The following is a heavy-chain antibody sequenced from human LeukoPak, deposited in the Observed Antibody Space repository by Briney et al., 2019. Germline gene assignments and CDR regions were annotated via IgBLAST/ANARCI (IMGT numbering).Heavy chain of an antibody. CDR3: ARAPYSRAWSFDY. Sequence: GGSLRLSCAASGFTFSDYYMSWIRQAPGKGLEWVSYISSSSGYTNYADSVKGRFTISRDNAKNSLYLQMNSLRAEDTAVYYGARAPYSRAWSFDYWGQGTLVTVSS. J-gene: IGHJ4*02. CDR1: GFTFSDYY. CDR2: ISSSSGYT. V-gene: IGHV3-11*06. D-gene: IGHD6-19*01.